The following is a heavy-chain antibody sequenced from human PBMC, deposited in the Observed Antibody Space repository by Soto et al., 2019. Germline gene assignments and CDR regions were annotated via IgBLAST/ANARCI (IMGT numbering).Heavy chain of an antibody. D-gene: IGHD1-1*01. Sequence: TLSLTCTVSGGSISSGGYYWSWIRQHPGKGLEWIGYIYYSGSTNYNPSLKSRVTISVDTSKNQFSLKLSSVTAADTAVYYCARDQVERRPDGMDVWGQGTTVTVSS. CDR1: GGSISSGGYY. CDR2: IYYSGST. J-gene: IGHJ6*02. V-gene: IGHV4-31*03. CDR3: ARDQVERRPDGMDV.